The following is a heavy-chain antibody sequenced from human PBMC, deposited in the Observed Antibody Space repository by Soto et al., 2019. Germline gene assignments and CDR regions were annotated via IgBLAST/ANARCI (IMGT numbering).Heavy chain of an antibody. CDR3: AREQSDDCYNYGMDV. CDR1: GFTLSDYH. J-gene: IGHJ6*02. CDR2: ITAIGNII. V-gene: IGHV3-11*01. Sequence: PVGSLRLSCEASGFTLSDYHMSWIRQAPGKGLEWVSYITAIGNIIYYAASVKGRFTISRDNAKNSLSLQMNSLRADDTAVYFCAREQSDDCYNYGMDVWGQGTTVTVSS.